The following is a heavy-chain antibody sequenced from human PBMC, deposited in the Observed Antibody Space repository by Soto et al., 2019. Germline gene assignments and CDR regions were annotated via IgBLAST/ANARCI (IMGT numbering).Heavy chain of an antibody. Sequence: EVQLVESGGGLVKPGGSLRLSCAASGFTFGSYSMNWVRQAPGKGLEWVSSISSNSSYIYYADSVKGRFTISRDNAKNSLYLQMNSLRAEDTAVYYCARDLYSSSARYFDYWGQGTLVTVSS. D-gene: IGHD6-6*01. CDR1: GFTFGSYS. CDR2: ISSNSSYI. CDR3: ARDLYSSSARYFDY. J-gene: IGHJ4*02. V-gene: IGHV3-21*01.